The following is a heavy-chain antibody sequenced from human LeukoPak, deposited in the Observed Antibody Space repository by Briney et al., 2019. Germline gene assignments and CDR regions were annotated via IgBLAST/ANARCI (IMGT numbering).Heavy chain of an antibody. J-gene: IGHJ4*02. CDR2: IFDSGNT. CDR1: GGSIINYF. Sequence: SETLSLTCTVSGGSIINYFWSWIRQPPGKGLEWIGYIFDSGNTNYKPSLNNRVTMSLDTSKNQFSLKLSSVTAADSAIYYCARGQYSSGWYYFDYWGQGTLVTVSS. D-gene: IGHD6-19*01. CDR3: ARGQYSSGWYYFDY. V-gene: IGHV4-59*01.